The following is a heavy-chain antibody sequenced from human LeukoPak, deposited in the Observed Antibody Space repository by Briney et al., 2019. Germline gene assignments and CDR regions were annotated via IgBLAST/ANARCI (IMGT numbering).Heavy chain of an antibody. V-gene: IGHV1-2*02. CDR2: INPNRGGT. CDR1: GYTFTGYY. Sequence: ASVKVSCKASGYTFTGYYMHWVRQAPGQGLEWMGWINPNRGGTNYAQKFQGRVTMTRDTSISTAYMELSRLRSDDTAVYYCARSRSVITTTIIVIRRPWFDPWGQGTLVTVSS. J-gene: IGHJ5*02. D-gene: IGHD3-22*01. CDR3: ARSRSVITTTIIVIRRPWFDP.